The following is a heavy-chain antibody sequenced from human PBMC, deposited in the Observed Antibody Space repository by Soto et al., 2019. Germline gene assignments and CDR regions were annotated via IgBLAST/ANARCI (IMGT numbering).Heavy chain of an antibody. CDR3: AKENTPDYGDYVDY. Sequence: EVQLLESGGGLVQPGGSLRLSCAASGFTFSSYAMSWVRQAPGKGLKWISSISGSGTSTYYADSVEGRFTISRDNSKNTMYLQMNSLRAEDTALYFCAKENTPDYGDYVDYWGQGTLVTVSS. V-gene: IGHV3-23*01. CDR2: ISGSGTST. J-gene: IGHJ4*02. D-gene: IGHD4-17*01. CDR1: GFTFSSYA.